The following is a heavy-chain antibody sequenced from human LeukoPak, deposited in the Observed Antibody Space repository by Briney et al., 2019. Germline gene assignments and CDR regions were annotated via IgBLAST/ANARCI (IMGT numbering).Heavy chain of an antibody. CDR1: GGTFSSYA. V-gene: IGHV1-69*13. CDR2: ITPIFGTA. Sequence: GASVKVSCKASGGTFSSYAISWVRQALGQGLEWMGGITPIFGTANYAQKFQGRVTITADESTSTAYMELSSLRSEDTAVYYCARGDLFGVVIMGPGGYWGQGTLVTVSS. CDR3: ARGDLFGVVIMGPGGY. J-gene: IGHJ4*02. D-gene: IGHD3-3*01.